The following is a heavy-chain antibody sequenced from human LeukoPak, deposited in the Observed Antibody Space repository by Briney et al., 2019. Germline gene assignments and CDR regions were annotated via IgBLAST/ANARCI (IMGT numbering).Heavy chain of an antibody. D-gene: IGHD5-18*01. CDR1: GFTFSSYS. CDR3: ARGAWIQLWLLFDY. Sequence: GGSLRLSCAASGFTFSSYSMNWVRQAPGKGLEWVSSISSSSSYIYYADSVKGRFTISRDNAKNSLYLQMNSLRAEDTAVYYCARGAWIQLWLLFDYWGQGTLVTVSS. V-gene: IGHV3-21*01. J-gene: IGHJ4*02. CDR2: ISSSSSYI.